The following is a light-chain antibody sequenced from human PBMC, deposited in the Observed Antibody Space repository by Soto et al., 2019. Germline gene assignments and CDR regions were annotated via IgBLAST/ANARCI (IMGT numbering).Light chain of an antibody. V-gene: IGKV1-27*01. J-gene: IGKJ3*01. CDR3: QKYSSVPV. Sequence: DIQMTQSPPSLSASVGDRVTITCRASQGIMNFVAWYQQKPGKAPKLLLYAASTLQSGVPSRFSGSGSGTDFTLTLNSLQTEDVATLCCQKYSSVPVFGPGTKVEIK. CDR2: AAS. CDR1: QGIMNF.